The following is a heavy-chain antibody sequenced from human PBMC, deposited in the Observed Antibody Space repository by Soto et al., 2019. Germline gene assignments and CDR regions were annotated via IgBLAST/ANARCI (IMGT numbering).Heavy chain of an antibody. Sequence: SLRLSCAASGFTFDDYAMHWVRQAPGKGLEWVSGISWNSGSIGYADSVKGRFTISRDNAKNSLYLQMNSLRAEDTALYYCAKVGKISPYGMDVWGQGTTVTVSS. CDR2: ISWNSGSI. D-gene: IGHD3-3*01. J-gene: IGHJ6*02. V-gene: IGHV3-9*01. CDR1: GFTFDDYA. CDR3: AKVGKISPYGMDV.